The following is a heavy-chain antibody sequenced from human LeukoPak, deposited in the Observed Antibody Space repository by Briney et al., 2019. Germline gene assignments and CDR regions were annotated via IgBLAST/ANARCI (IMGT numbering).Heavy chain of an antibody. V-gene: IGHV3-33*01. J-gene: IGHJ4*02. D-gene: IGHD6-13*01. CDR1: GFTFSNYG. CDR2: IWHDGSNE. Sequence: PGTSLRLSCAASGFTFSNYGMHWVRQAPGKGLEWVAVIWHDGSNEYYADSVRGRFTISRDNSKNTLYLQMSSLRAEDTAVYYCARVSGYSGTWYVDYWGQGTLVTVSS. CDR3: ARVSGYSGTWYVDY.